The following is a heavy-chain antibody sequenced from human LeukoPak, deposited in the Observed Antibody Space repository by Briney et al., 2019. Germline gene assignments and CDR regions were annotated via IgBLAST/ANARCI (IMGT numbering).Heavy chain of an antibody. V-gene: IGHV4-61*01. J-gene: IGHJ3*02. CDR2: IYYSGST. CDR1: GGSVSSGSYY. D-gene: IGHD2-2*01. Sequence: PSETLSLTCTVSGGSVSSGSYYWSCIRQPPGKGLEWIGYIYYSGSTNYNPSLKSRVTISVDTSKNQFSLKLSSVTAADTAVYYCARDVSSFDAFDIWGQGTMVTVSS. CDR3: ARDVSSFDAFDI.